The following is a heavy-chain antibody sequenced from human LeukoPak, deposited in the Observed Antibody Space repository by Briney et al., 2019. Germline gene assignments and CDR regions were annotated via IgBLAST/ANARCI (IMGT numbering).Heavy chain of an antibody. V-gene: IGHV4-34*01. D-gene: IGHD6-19*01. Sequence: PSETLSLTCAVYGRSFSGYYWSWIRQPPGKGLEWIGEINHSGSTNYNPSLKSRVTISVDTSKNQFSLKLSSVTAADTAVYYCARGDRLAGNDYWGQGTLVTVSS. CDR3: ARGDRLAGNDY. J-gene: IGHJ4*02. CDR1: GRSFSGYY. CDR2: INHSGST.